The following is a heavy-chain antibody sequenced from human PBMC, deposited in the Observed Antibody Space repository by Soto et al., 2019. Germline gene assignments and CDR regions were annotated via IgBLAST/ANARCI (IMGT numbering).Heavy chain of an antibody. CDR1: GFTLSSYA. J-gene: IGHJ3*02. D-gene: IGHD3-3*01. CDR3: ARGPTIFGVGGDAFDI. Sequence: EVQMLESGGGLVTPGGSLRLSCAASGFTLSSYALSWVRQAPGKGLEWVSGISGSGDFTFDADSVRGRFTISRDNSMNTLYLQMNSLRVEDTAVYYCARGPTIFGVGGDAFDIWGQGTMATVSS. CDR2: ISGSGDFT. V-gene: IGHV3-23*01.